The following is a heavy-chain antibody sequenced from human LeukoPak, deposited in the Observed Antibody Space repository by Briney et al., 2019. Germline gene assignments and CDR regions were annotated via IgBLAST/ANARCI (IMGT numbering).Heavy chain of an antibody. CDR3: ARAKPIAVAGSRRYYYGMDV. CDR2: ISYDGSNK. J-gene: IGHJ6*02. CDR1: GFTFSSYA. V-gene: IGHV3-30*04. D-gene: IGHD6-19*01. Sequence: GGSLRLSCAASGFTFSSYAMHWVRQAPGKGLEWVAVISYDGSNKYYADSVKGRFTISRDNSKNTLYLQMNSLRAEDTAVYYCARAKPIAVAGSRRYYYGMDVWGQGTTVTVSS.